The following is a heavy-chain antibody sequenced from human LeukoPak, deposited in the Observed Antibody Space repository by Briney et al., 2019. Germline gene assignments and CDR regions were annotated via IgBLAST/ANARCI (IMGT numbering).Heavy chain of an antibody. D-gene: IGHD3-16*01. CDR1: GYTFTGYY. V-gene: IGHV1-2*02. CDR2: INHNSGGT. J-gene: IGHJ4*02. CDR3: ARDSEGVFDY. Sequence: ASVKVSCKASGYTFTGYYMHWVRQAPGQGLEWMGWINHNSGGTNYAQKFQGRVTMTRDTSISTAYMERSRLTSDATAVYYCARDSEGVFDYWGQGTLVTVSS.